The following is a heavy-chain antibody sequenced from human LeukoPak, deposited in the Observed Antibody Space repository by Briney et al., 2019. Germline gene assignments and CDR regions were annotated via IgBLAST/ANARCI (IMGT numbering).Heavy chain of an antibody. CDR1: GYTFTGCY. Sequence: ASVKVSCKAPGYTFTGCYMHWVRQAPGQGLEWMGWINPNSGGTNFAQKFQGRVTMTRDTSISTAYMELSRLRSDDTAVYYCARGASSGKNYYGMDVWGQGTTVTVSS. CDR2: INPNSGGT. CDR3: ARGASSGKNYYGMDV. D-gene: IGHD6-19*01. V-gene: IGHV1-2*02. J-gene: IGHJ6*02.